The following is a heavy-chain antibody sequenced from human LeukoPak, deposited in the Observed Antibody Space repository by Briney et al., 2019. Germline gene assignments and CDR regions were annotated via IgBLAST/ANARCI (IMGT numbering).Heavy chain of an antibody. CDR2: INPNSDGT. Sequence: GASVKVSCKASGYTFTGYYMHWVRQAPGQGLEWTGWINPNSDGTNYAQKFQGRVTMTRDTSISTAYMELSRLRSDDTAVYYCARDFYDSSGYSLYFDYWGQGTLVTVSS. D-gene: IGHD3-22*01. V-gene: IGHV1-2*02. CDR3: ARDFYDSSGYSLYFDY. CDR1: GYTFTGYY. J-gene: IGHJ4*02.